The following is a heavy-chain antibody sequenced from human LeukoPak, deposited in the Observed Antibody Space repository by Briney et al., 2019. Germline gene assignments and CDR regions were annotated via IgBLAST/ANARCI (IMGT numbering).Heavy chain of an antibody. V-gene: IGHV3-21*01. CDR2: ITSSSSYI. J-gene: IGHJ4*02. CDR1: GFTFSSYS. Sequence: GGSLRLSCAASGFTFSSYSMNWVRQTPGKGLEWVSSITSSSSYIYYADSVKGRFTISRDNAKNSLYLQMNSLRAGDTAVYYCARDGDYGGNPDYWGQGTLVTVSS. CDR3: ARDGDYGGNPDY. D-gene: IGHD4-23*01.